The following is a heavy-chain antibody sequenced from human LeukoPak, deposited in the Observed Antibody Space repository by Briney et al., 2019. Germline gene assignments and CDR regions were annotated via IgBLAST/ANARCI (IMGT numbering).Heavy chain of an antibody. D-gene: IGHD2-2*01. CDR3: AKDFRVVVPAASGYFDY. J-gene: IGHJ4*02. V-gene: IGHV3-30*18. CDR1: GFTFSSYG. CDR2: ISYDGSNK. Sequence: GGSLRLSCAAPGFTFSSYGMHWVRQAPGKGLEWVAVISYDGSNKYYADSVKGRFTISRDNSKNTLYLQMNSLRAEDTAVYYCAKDFRVVVPAASGYFDYWGQGTLVTVSS.